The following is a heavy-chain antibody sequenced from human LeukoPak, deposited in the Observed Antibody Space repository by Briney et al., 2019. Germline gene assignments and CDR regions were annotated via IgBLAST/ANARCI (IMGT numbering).Heavy chain of an antibody. CDR1: GFTVSSNY. D-gene: IGHD6-19*01. CDR3: ARDPSGWYYFDY. V-gene: IGHV3-66*01. J-gene: IGHJ4*02. CDR2: LYSGGST. Sequence: GGSLRLSCAASGFTVSSNYMSWVRQAPGKGLEWVSVLYSGGSTYYADSVKGRFTISRDNSKNTLFLQMNSLRAEDSAVYYCARDPSGWYYFDYWGLGTLVTVSS.